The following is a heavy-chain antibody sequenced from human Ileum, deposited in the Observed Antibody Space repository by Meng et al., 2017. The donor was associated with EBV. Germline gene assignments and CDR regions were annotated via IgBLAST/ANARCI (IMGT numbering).Heavy chain of an antibody. CDR2: IYQTGYT. D-gene: IGHD1-1*01. CDR1: GDPITTYY. CDR3: ARASLTTITTPNWFDP. V-gene: IGHV4-59*01. J-gene: IGHJ5*02. Sequence: QWRLRESGPGLVKTAETLSLTCPVSGDPITTYYWAWIRQSPGRPLEWIGFIYQTGYTSYNPSFRSRVSISVDTSKNQFSLKLTSMTAADTAVYYCARASLTTITTPNWFDPWGRGALVTVSS.